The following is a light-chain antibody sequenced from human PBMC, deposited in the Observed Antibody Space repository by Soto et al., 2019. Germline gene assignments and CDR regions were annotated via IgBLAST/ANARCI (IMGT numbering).Light chain of an antibody. V-gene: IGLV2-14*01. CDR3: SSYTRSSLYV. Sequence: QSALTQPASVSGSPGQSITISCTGTSSDVGGYNYVSWYQQHPGKDPKLMIYDVSNRPSGVSNRFSGSKSGNTASLTISGLQAEDEADYYCSSYTRSSLYVFGTGTKVTVL. J-gene: IGLJ1*01. CDR1: SSDVGGYNY. CDR2: DVS.